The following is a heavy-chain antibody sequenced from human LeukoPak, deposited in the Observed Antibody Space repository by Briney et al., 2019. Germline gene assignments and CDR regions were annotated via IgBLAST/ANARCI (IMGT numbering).Heavy chain of an antibody. Sequence: PGGSLRLSCAASGFTFSSYAMHWVRQAPGKGLEWVAVISYDGSNKYYADSVKGRFTISRDNSKNTLYLQMNSLRAEDTAVYYCAKGGEYYYDSSGPDYWGQGTLVTVSS. CDR1: GFTFSSYA. J-gene: IGHJ4*02. D-gene: IGHD3-22*01. V-gene: IGHV3-30-3*01. CDR3: AKGGEYYYDSSGPDY. CDR2: ISYDGSNK.